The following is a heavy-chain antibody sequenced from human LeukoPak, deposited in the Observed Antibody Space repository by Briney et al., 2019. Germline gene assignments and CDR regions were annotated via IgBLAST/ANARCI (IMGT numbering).Heavy chain of an antibody. CDR1: GFTFDDYA. D-gene: IGHD3-10*01. CDR3: AKDMGLQWFGEATGYMEV. CDR2: ITWNSGNI. V-gene: IGHV3-9*01. Sequence: GRSLRLSCAASGFTFDDYAMHWVRQAPGKGLEWVSGITWNSGNIGYADSVKGRFTISRDNAKNSLYLQMNSLRAEDTALYYCAKDMGLQWFGEATGYMEVWGKGTTVTVSS. J-gene: IGHJ6*03.